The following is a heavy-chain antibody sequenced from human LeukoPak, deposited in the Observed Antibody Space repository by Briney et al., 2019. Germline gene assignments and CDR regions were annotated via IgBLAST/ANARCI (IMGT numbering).Heavy chain of an antibody. D-gene: IGHD4-17*01. J-gene: IGHJ3*02. V-gene: IGHV3-33*01. CDR3: ARWGGDYSAFDI. CDR1: GFTFSGYG. CDR2: IWYDGSKK. Sequence: PGRSPRLSCAASGFTFSGYGMHWVRQAPGKGLEWVAVIWYDGSKKYHADPVKGRFTISRDNSKNTLYLQMNSLRAEDTAVYYCARWGGDYSAFDIWGQGTMVTVSS.